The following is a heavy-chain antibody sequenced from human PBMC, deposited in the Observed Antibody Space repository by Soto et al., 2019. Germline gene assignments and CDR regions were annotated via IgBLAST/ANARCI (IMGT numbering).Heavy chain of an antibody. V-gene: IGHV3-9*01. CDR1: GFTFDDYA. Sequence: GGSLRLSCAASGFTFDDYAMHWVRQAPGKGLEWVSGISWNSGSIGYADSVKGRFTISRDNAKNSLYLQMNSLRAEDTAVYYCAKDQGPYSSLAAGVRIDYWGQGTLVTVSS. CDR3: AKDQGPYSSLAAGVRIDY. J-gene: IGHJ4*02. D-gene: IGHD6-6*01. CDR2: ISWNSGSI.